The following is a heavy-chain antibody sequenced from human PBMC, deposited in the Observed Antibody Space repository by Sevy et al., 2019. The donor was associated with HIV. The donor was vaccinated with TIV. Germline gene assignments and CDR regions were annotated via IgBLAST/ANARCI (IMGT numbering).Heavy chain of an antibody. CDR1: GFTFSSYG. CDR2: ISYDGSNK. V-gene: IGHV3-30*03. Sequence: GGSLRLSCAASGFTFSSYGMHWVRQAPGKGLEWVAVISYDGSNKYYADSVKGRFTISRDNSKNTLYLQMNSQRAEDTAVYYCARPQAYCGGDCYSEGWFDPWGQGTLVTVSS. J-gene: IGHJ5*02. D-gene: IGHD2-21*02. CDR3: ARPQAYCGGDCYSEGWFDP.